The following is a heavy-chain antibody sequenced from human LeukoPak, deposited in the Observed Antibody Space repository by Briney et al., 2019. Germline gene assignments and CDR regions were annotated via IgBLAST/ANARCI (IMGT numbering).Heavy chain of an antibody. CDR3: ARDIQLST. CDR1: GFTFSSYW. V-gene: IGHV3-74*01. CDR2: IKYDGGT. J-gene: IGHJ3*01. Sequence: PGGSLRLSCVASGFTFSSYWMNWVRQAPGKGLVWVSRIKYDGGTSYADSVKGRFTISRDNAKNTLYLQMNSLRAEDTATYYCARDIQLSTWGLGTMVTVSS. D-gene: IGHD5-24*01.